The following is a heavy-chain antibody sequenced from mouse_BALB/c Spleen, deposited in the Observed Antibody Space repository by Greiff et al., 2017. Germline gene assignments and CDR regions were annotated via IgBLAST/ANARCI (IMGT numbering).Heavy chain of an antibody. D-gene: IGHD4-1*01. J-gene: IGHJ4*01. Sequence: EVQGVESGGGLVKPGGSLKLSCAASGFTFSSYGMSWVRQTPDKRLELVATINSNGGSTYYPDSVKGRFTISRDNAKNTLYLQMSSLKSEDTAMYYCARDGRYYAMDYWGQGTSVTVSS. CDR3: ARDGRYYAMDY. CDR2: INSNGGST. CDR1: GFTFSSYG. V-gene: IGHV5-6-3*01.